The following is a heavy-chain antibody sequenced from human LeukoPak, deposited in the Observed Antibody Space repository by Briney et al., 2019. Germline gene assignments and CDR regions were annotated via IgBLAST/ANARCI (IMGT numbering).Heavy chain of an antibody. V-gene: IGHV4-30-2*01. D-gene: IGHD3-22*01. J-gene: IGHJ4*02. CDR2: IHHSGGT. Sequence: SQTLSLTCTVSGGSISSGGYSWSWIRQPPGKGLEWTGNIHHSGGTYYNPSLKSRVTISVDRSKNQFSLTLNSVTAADTAVHYCARGYYDSSGSPNHDYWGQGTLVTVSS. CDR3: ARGYYDSSGSPNHDY. CDR1: GGSISSGGYS.